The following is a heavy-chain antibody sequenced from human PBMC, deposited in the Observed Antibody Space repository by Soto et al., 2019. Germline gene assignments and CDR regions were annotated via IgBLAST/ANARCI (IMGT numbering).Heavy chain of an antibody. J-gene: IGHJ5*01. CDR1: GYTFTCHY. CDR2: INPNSGST. V-gene: IGHV1-2*02. Sequence: ASVKVACKASGYTFTCHYIHWMRQAPGQGLEWMGWINPNSGSTTYAQKFQGRVTMTRDTSISTAYMELSSLRSDETAVCYXAXXXXXXXXXXDXWGHGTLVTV. CDR3: AXXXXXXXXXXDX.